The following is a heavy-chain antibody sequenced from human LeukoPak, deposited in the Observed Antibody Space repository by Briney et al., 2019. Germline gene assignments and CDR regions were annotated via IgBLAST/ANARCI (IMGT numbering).Heavy chain of an antibody. D-gene: IGHD6-19*01. CDR1: GYSFTSYW. CDR3: ARGPKIAVAGRSSAFDI. J-gene: IGHJ3*02. V-gene: IGHV5-51*01. Sequence: GESLKISCKGSGYSFTSYWIGWVRQMPGKGLEWMGIIYHGDSDTRYSPSFQGQVTISADKSISTAYLQWSSLKASDTAMYYCARGPKIAVAGRSSAFDIWGQGTMVTVSS. CDR2: IYHGDSDT.